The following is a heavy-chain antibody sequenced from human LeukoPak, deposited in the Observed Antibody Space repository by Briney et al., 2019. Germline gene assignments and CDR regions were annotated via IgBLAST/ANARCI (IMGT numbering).Heavy chain of an antibody. V-gene: IGHV3-7*01. CDR1: GFTFSSYS. D-gene: IGHD1/OR15-1a*01. CDR3: ARDISWDNLNYYYYGMDV. J-gene: IGHJ6*02. Sequence: GGSLRLSCAASGFTFSSYSMSWVRQAPGKGLEWVANIKQDGSEKYYVDSVKGRFTISRDNAKNSLYLQMNSLRAEDTAVYYCARDISWDNLNYYYYGMDVWGQGTTVTVSS. CDR2: IKQDGSEK.